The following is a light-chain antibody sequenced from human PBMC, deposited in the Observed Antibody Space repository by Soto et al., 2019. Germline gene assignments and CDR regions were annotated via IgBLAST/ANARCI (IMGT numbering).Light chain of an antibody. CDR1: QGIGSY. Sequence: IQLTQSPSSLSASVGDRVTITCRASQGIGSYLAWYQQKPGKAPKLLIYAASTLQSGVPSRFGGSGSGTDFTLTINSLQPEDFATYYCQQSCTFPWTFGQGTKVDIK. CDR2: AAS. CDR3: QQSCTFPWT. V-gene: IGKV1-39*01. J-gene: IGKJ1*01.